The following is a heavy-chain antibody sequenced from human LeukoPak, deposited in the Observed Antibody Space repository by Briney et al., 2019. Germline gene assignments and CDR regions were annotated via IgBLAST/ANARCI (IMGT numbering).Heavy chain of an antibody. D-gene: IGHD6-13*01. Sequence: ASVKVSCKASGYTFTSYGISWVRQAPGQGLEWMGWISAYNGNTNYAQKLQGRVTMTTGTSTSTAYMELRSLRSDDTAVYYCARDRPRRFSSSWYSRNYYYGMDVWGQGTTVTVSS. CDR3: ARDRPRRFSSSWYSRNYYYGMDV. CDR2: ISAYNGNT. CDR1: GYTFTSYG. V-gene: IGHV1-18*01. J-gene: IGHJ6*02.